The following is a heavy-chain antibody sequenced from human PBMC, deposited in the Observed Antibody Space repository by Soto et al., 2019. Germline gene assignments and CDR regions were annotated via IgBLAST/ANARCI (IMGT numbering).Heavy chain of an antibody. D-gene: IGHD6-6*01. Sequence: EVQLLESGGGLVQPGGSLRLSCAASGFTFSSYSMRWVRQAPGKGLEWVSAISGSGGSTYYADSVKGRFTISRDNSKNTLYLQMNSLRAEDTAVYDCAKWGKYSSSPYFQHWGQGTLVTVSS. V-gene: IGHV3-23*01. CDR2: ISGSGGST. CDR3: AKWGKYSSSPYFQH. J-gene: IGHJ1*01. CDR1: GFTFSSYS.